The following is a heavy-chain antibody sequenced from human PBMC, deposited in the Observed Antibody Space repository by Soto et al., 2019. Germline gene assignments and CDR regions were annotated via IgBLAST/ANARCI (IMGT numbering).Heavy chain of an antibody. D-gene: IGHD3-3*01. J-gene: IGHJ4*02. CDR1: GYSISSSNW. Sequence: SETLSLTCAVSGYSISSSNWWGWIRQPPGKGLEWIGYIYYSGSTYYNPSLKSRVTISVDTSKNQFSLKLSSVTAADTAVYYCARHEGFFDYWGQGTLVTVSS. CDR3: ARHEGFFDY. V-gene: IGHV4-28*01. CDR2: IYYSGST.